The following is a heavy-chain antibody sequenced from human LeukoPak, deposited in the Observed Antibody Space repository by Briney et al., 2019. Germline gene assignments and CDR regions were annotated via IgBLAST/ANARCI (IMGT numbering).Heavy chain of an antibody. CDR3: ARPHSSSWYYFDY. CDR2: IYHSGST. D-gene: IGHD6-13*01. V-gene: IGHV4-38-2*01. CDR1: GYSISSGYY. Sequence: PSETLSLTCAVSGYSISSGYYWGWIRQPPGKGLEGIGSIYHSGSTYYNLSLKSRVTISVDTSKNQFSLKLSSVTAADTAVYYCARPHSSSWYYFDYWGQGTLVTVSS. J-gene: IGHJ4*02.